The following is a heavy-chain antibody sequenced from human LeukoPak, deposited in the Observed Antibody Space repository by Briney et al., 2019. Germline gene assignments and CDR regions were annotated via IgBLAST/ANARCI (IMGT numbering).Heavy chain of an antibody. CDR1: GGTFSGYY. Sequence: SETLSLTCAVYGGTFSGYYWSWVRQPAGKGLEWIGRIYTSGSTNYNPSLKSRVTMSVDTSKNQFSLKLSSVTAADTAVYYCARDHYDILTGLDYYFDYWGQGTLVTVSS. D-gene: IGHD3-9*01. CDR3: ARDHYDILTGLDYYFDY. CDR2: IYTSGST. J-gene: IGHJ4*02. V-gene: IGHV4-4*07.